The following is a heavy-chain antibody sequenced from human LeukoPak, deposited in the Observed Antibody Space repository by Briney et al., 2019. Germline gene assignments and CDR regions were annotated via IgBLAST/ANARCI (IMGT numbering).Heavy chain of an antibody. CDR1: NNTLSNNG. J-gene: IGHJ3*02. CDR2: ISGYNTYT. Sequence: ASVKVSCKASNNTLSNNGITWVRQAPGQGLEWMGWISGYNTYTTYAQKFQGRVTMTTDTSTSTAYMELSSLRSEDTAVYYCATLDAFDIWGQGTMVTVSS. CDR3: ATLDAFDI. V-gene: IGHV1-18*01.